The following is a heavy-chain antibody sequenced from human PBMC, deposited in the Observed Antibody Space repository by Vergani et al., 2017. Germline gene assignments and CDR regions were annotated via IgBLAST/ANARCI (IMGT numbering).Heavy chain of an antibody. D-gene: IGHD3-9*01. CDR1: GFTFSDHY. J-gene: IGHJ6*02. CDR2: MSSGDSI. V-gene: IGHV3-11*04. CDR3: ARETDTGSSVSYNYYAKDV. Sequence: QVQLVESGGGLVKPGGSLRLSCASSGFTFSDHYMSWVRQAPGKGLEWISYMSSGDSIYYADSVKGRFTVSRHNTKNTLYLQMNSLRAEDTAVYYCARETDTGSSVSYNYYAKDVWGQGTTVSVSS.